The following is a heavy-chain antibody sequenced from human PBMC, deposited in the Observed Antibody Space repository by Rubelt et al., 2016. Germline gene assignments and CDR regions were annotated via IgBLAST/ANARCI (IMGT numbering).Heavy chain of an antibody. CDR1: GFTFSTYW. J-gene: IGHJ4*02. V-gene: IGHV3-7*05. CDR3: TRSLDY. CDR2: INQDGSEK. Sequence: EVQLLESGGGLVQPGGSLRLSCAASGFTFSTYWMDWVRQAPGRGLEWVANINQDGSEKFYVDSVKGRFTISRDNAKNSLYLEMNTLRAEDTALYYCTRSLDYWGQGTLVTVAS.